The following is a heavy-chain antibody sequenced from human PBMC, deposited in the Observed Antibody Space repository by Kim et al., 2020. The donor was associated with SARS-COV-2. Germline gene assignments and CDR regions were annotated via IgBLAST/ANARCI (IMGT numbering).Heavy chain of an antibody. CDR1: GYTFTGYY. V-gene: IGHV1-2*02. J-gene: IGHJ5*02. Sequence: ASVKVSCKASGYTFTGYYIYWMRQAPGQGLEWMGWINPNNGVTKYAQNFQGRVTMTRDTSINTLYMELSSLTSDDTAVYYCARVWQYQLIVEVWFDPWGQGTRVTVSS. D-gene: IGHD2-21*01. CDR3: ARVWQYQLIVEVWFDP. CDR2: INPNNGVT.